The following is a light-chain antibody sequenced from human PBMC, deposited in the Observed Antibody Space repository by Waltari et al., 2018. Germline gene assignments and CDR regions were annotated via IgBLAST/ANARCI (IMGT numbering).Light chain of an antibody. V-gene: IGKV4-1*01. CDR3: QQYYSDLLIT. CDR2: WAS. J-gene: IGKJ5*01. Sequence: DIVMTQSPDSLAVSLGERATINCKPSQSVLYGYNNKNYLAWYQQKPGQPPKLLIYWASTRESGVPDRFTGSGSGTDFTLTISSLQAEDVAVYYCQQYYSDLLITFGQGTRLEIK. CDR1: QSVLYGYNNKNY.